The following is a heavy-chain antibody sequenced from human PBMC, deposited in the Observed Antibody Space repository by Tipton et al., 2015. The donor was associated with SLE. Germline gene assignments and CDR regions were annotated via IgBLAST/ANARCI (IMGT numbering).Heavy chain of an antibody. CDR3: ARGGTAMAYWYFDL. CDR1: GGSISSYY. CDR2: IYYSGSP. Sequence: TLSLTCTVSGGSISSYYWSWIRQPPGKGLEWIGYIYYSGSPNYNPSLKSRVTISVDTSKNQFSLKLSSVTAADTAVYYCARGGTAMAYWYFDLWGRGTLVTVSS. D-gene: IGHD5-18*01. J-gene: IGHJ2*01. V-gene: IGHV4-59*08.